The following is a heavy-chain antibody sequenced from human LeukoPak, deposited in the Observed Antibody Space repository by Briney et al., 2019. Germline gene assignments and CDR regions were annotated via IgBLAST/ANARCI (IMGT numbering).Heavy chain of an antibody. CDR2: INPNSGGT. D-gene: IGHD3-10*01. Sequence: ASVKVSCKASGYTFTGYYMHWVRQAPGQGLEWMGWINPNSGGTNYAQKFQGRVTMTRDTSISTAYMELSRLRSDDTAVYYCARVSTMVRGVVGYWGQGTLVTVSS. CDR1: GYTFTGYY. J-gene: IGHJ4*02. CDR3: ARVSTMVRGVVGY. V-gene: IGHV1-2*02.